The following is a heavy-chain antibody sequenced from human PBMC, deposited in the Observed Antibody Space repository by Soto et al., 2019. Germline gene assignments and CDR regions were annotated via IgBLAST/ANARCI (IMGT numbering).Heavy chain of an antibody. Sequence: QVQLVESGGGVVKPGTSLRLSCAASGFTFTNYGMHWVHQARGKGLEWVATISNDGSKKYNADSVKGRFTIPRDNSKNMLYLQMNSLRPEDTAVYYCAKDWDYRGDLDYWGQGTLVTVSS. J-gene: IGHJ4*02. CDR2: ISNDGSKK. CDR3: AKDWDYRGDLDY. D-gene: IGHD3-10*01. CDR1: GFTFTNYG. V-gene: IGHV3-30*18.